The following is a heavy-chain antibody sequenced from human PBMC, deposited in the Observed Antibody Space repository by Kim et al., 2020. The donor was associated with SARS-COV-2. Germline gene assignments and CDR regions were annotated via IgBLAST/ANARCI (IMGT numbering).Heavy chain of an antibody. J-gene: IGHJ3*02. D-gene: IGHD4-17*01. CDR3: ARGPSTTVTTLYLGAFDI. Sequence: GGSLRLSCAASGFTFSSYAMHWVRQAPGKGLEWVAVISYDGSNKYYADSVKGRFTISRDNSKNTLYLQMNSLRAEDTAVYYCARGPSTTVTTLYLGAFDIWGQGTMVTVSS. CDR1: GFTFSSYA. V-gene: IGHV3-30*04. CDR2: ISYDGSNK.